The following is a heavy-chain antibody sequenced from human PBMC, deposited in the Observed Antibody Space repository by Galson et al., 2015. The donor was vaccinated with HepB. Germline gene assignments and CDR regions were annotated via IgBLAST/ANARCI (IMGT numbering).Heavy chain of an antibody. CDR2: TYYRSKWYL. V-gene: IGHV6-1*01. CDR1: GDSVSNHSAA. CDR3: ARMKVVVITVYYYNYMDV. D-gene: IGHD3-22*01. J-gene: IGHJ6*03. Sequence: CAISGDSVSNHSAAWNWIRQSPSRGLEWLGRTYYRSKWYLDYAVSVKSRITINPDTSKNQFSLQLNSVTPEDTAVYYCARMKVVVITVYYYNYMDVWGKGTTVTVSS.